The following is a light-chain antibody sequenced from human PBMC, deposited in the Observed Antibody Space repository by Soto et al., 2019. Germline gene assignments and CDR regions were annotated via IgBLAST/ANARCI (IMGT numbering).Light chain of an antibody. CDR2: AAS. Sequence: AIRMTQSPSSLSASTGDKVTITCRASQDVSSSLPWYQQKPGKAPKLLIFAASTLQSGVPSRFSGSGSETDFTFTISCLQSEDFATYYCQQYYTYPWTFGQGTKVEF. CDR1: QDVSSS. V-gene: IGKV1-8*01. J-gene: IGKJ1*01. CDR3: QQYYTYPWT.